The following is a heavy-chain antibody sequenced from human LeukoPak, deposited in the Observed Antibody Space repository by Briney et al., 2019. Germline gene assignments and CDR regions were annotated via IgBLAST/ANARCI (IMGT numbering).Heavy chain of an antibody. Sequence: PSETLSLTCTVSGGSISSYYWSWIRQPPGKGLEWIGYIYYCGSTNYNPSLKSRVTISVDTSKNQFSLKLSSVTAADTAVYYCARGDILTGYYDAFDIWGQGTMVTVSS. D-gene: IGHD3-9*01. CDR2: IYYCGST. V-gene: IGHV4-59*01. J-gene: IGHJ3*02. CDR1: GGSISSYY. CDR3: ARGDILTGYYDAFDI.